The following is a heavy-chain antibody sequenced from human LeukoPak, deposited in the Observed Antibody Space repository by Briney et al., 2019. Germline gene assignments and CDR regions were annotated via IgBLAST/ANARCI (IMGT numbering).Heavy chain of an antibody. V-gene: IGHV3-9*01. Sequence: PGRSLRLSCAASGFTFDDYAMHWVRQAPGKGLEWVSGISWNSGSIGYADSVKGRFTISRDNAKNSLYLQMNSLRAEDTAVYYCAREADHPGDYYMDVWGKGTTVTVSS. CDR1: GFTFDDYA. D-gene: IGHD1-14*01. CDR3: AREADHPGDYYMDV. CDR2: ISWNSGSI. J-gene: IGHJ6*03.